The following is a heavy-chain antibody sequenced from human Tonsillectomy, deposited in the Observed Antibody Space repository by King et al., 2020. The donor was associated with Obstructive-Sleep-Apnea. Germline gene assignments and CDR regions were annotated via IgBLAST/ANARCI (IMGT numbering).Heavy chain of an antibody. D-gene: IGHD3-22*01. CDR2: INAGNGNT. CDR3: ARGNFRGYSEDFDY. Sequence: QLVQSGAEVKKHGASVRVSCKATGYTFSSYAMHWVRQAPGQRLEWMGWINAGNGNTKYSENFQGRVTITRDSSASTACMELSSLRSEDTALYYCARGNFRGYSEDFDYWGQGTVVTVSS. CDR1: GYTFSSYA. J-gene: IGHJ4*02. V-gene: IGHV1-3*01.